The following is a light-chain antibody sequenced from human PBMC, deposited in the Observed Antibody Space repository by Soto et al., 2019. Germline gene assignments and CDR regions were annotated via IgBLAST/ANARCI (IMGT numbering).Light chain of an antibody. CDR3: QQYGMSQGT. Sequence: EIVLTQSPGTLSLSPGERATLSCRASQSVSSSYLAWYQQKPGQAPRLLIYGASSRATGIPDRFSGSGSGKDVTLTIRRQEPEELAVYYWQQYGMSQGTFGQVTKVEIK. CDR1: QSVSSSY. V-gene: IGKV3-20*01. J-gene: IGKJ1*01. CDR2: GAS.